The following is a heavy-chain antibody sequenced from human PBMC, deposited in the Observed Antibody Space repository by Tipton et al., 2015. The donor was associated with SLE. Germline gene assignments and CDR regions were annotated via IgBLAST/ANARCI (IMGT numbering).Heavy chain of an antibody. J-gene: IGHJ6*02. CDR2: MNLDGSEK. Sequence: SLRLSCAASGFTFSSYGMHWVRQAPGKGLEWVANMNLDGSEKYYVDSVKGRFTISRDNAKTSLYLQMNSLRADDTAVYYCARDRRGPPYYYGTDVWGQGTTVTVSS. CDR1: GFTFSSYG. V-gene: IGHV3-7*01. CDR3: ARDRRGPPYYYGTDV.